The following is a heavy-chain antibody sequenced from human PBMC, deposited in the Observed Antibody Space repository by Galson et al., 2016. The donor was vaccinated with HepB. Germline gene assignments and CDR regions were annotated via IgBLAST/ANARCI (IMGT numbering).Heavy chain of an antibody. V-gene: IGHV1-69*13. J-gene: IGHJ5*02. CDR2: ILPVFGTA. D-gene: IGHD4-17*01. CDR3: ARSKVDYGQCGGPCTWFDP. Sequence: SVKVSCKASGVTFNSYAVSWLRQAPGQGLEWMGRILPVFGTAAYAQKFQGRVVITADESTSTTYMELRSLRSDDTAVYFCARSKVDYGQCGGPCTWFDPWGQGTLVSVSS. CDR1: GVTFNSYA.